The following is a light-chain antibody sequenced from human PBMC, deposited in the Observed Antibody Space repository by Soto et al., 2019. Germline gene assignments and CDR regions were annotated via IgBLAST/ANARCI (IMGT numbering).Light chain of an antibody. J-gene: IGKJ4*01. CDR3: QQYVTWPLT. V-gene: IGKV3-15*01. CDR1: QGIGDT. Sequence: EIVMTQSPATLSGSPGEGATLSCRASQGIGDTFPWYQQKPGQTPRLLIYDTSVRATGVPARFSGSRSGAEFTLTISSLQYEDFAVYYCQQYVTWPLTFCGGTKVESK. CDR2: DTS.